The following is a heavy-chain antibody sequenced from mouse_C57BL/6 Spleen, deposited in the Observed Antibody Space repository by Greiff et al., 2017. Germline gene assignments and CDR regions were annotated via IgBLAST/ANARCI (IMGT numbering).Heavy chain of an antibody. Sequence: VQLQQSGPELVKPGASVKISCKASGYAFSSSWMNWVKQRPGKGLEWIGRIYPGDGDTNYNGKFKGKATLTADKSSSTAYMQLSSLTSEDSAVYFCALRGYAMDYWGQGTSVTVSS. J-gene: IGHJ4*01. CDR2: IYPGDGDT. CDR1: GYAFSSSW. V-gene: IGHV1-82*01. CDR3: ALRGYAMDY.